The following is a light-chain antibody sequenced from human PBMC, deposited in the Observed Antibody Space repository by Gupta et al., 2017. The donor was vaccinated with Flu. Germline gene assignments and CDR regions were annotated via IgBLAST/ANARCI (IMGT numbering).Light chain of an antibody. J-gene: IGKJ5*01. Sequence: DIQMTQSPSSLSASVGDRVTITCRASQSISSYLNWYQQKPGKAPKLLIYAASSLQSGVPSRFSSSGSGTDFTLTISRLQPEDFATYYCQQSDSTPITFGQGTRMEIK. CDR3: QQSDSTPIT. CDR2: AAS. V-gene: IGKV1-39*01. CDR1: QSISSY.